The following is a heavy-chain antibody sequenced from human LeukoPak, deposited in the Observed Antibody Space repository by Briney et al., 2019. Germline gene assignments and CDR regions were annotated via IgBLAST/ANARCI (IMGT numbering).Heavy chain of an antibody. D-gene: IGHD3-10*01. CDR1: GGSISSGDYY. CDR3: ASRYGSGSPFDY. V-gene: IGHV4-30-4*01. J-gene: IGHJ4*02. Sequence: SETLSLTCTVSGGSISSGDYYWSWIRQPPGKGLEWIGYIYYSGSTYYNPSLKSRVTISVDTSKNQFSLKLSSVTAPDTAVYYCASRYGSGSPFDYWGQGTLVTVSS. CDR2: IYYSGST.